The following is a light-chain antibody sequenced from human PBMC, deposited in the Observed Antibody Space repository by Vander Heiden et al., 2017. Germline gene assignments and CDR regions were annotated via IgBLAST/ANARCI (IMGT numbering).Light chain of an antibody. Sequence: SYELTQPPSVSVSPGQTASITCSGGKLGDKYACWYQQRPGQSPLLVIYQDSKRPSGIPERFSGSNSGNTATLTISGTQAMDEADYYCQAGDNSTVVFGGGTQLTVL. V-gene: IGLV3-1*01. CDR2: QDS. J-gene: IGLJ2*01. CDR1: KLGDKY. CDR3: QAGDNSTVV.